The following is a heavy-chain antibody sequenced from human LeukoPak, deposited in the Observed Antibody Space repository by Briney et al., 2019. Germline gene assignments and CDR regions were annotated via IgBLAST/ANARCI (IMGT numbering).Heavy chain of an antibody. CDR1: GFTFSDYY. Sequence: GGSLRLSCAASGFTFSDYYMSWIRQAPGKGLEWVSYISSSGSTIYYADSVKGRFTISRDNAKNSLYLQMNSLRAEDTAVYYCARDIDSSGYSYWYFDLWGRGTLVTVSS. V-gene: IGHV3-11*01. D-gene: IGHD3-22*01. J-gene: IGHJ2*01. CDR3: ARDIDSSGYSYWYFDL. CDR2: ISSSGSTI.